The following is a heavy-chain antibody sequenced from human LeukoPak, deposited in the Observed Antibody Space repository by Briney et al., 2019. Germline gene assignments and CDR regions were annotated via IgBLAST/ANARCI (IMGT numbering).Heavy chain of an antibody. CDR1: GFTFSSYG. J-gene: IGHJ4*02. CDR3: AREMTGTGTPVNFDY. Sequence: GGSLRLSCAASGFTFSSYGMHWVRQAPGKGLEWVAFIRYDGSNKYYADSVKGRFTISRDNARNSLYLQMNSLRAEDTAVYYCAREMTGTGTPVNFDYWGQGTLVTVSS. CDR2: IRYDGSNK. V-gene: IGHV3-30*02. D-gene: IGHD3/OR15-3a*01.